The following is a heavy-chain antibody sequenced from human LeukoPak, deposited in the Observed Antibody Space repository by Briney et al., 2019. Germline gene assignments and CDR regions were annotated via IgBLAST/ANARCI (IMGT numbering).Heavy chain of an antibody. D-gene: IGHD3-16*01. Sequence: PSETLSLTCAVYGGSFSGYYWSWIRQPPGKGLEWIGEINHSGSTNYNPSLKSRVTISVDTSKNQFSLKLSSVTAADTAVYYCAPLSEVGGGYWGQGTLVTVSS. CDR3: APLSEVGGGY. J-gene: IGHJ4*02. CDR1: GGSFSGYY. CDR2: INHSGST. V-gene: IGHV4-34*01.